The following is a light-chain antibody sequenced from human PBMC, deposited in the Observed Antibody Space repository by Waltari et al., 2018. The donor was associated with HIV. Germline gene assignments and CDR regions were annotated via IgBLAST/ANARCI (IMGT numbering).Light chain of an antibody. CDR1: SSDVGGYNY. Sequence: QSALTQPPSASGSPGQSVTISCTGTSSDVGGYNYVSWYQQHPGKAPKVIIYDVNKRPSGVPDRFSASKSGNTASLSVSGLQAEDEGDYYCSSHAGSNHLVFGGGTKLTVL. V-gene: IGLV2-8*01. CDR3: SSHAGSNHLV. CDR2: DVN. J-gene: IGLJ2*01.